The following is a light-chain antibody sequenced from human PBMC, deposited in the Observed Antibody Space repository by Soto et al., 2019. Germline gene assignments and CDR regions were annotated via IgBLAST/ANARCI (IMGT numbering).Light chain of an antibody. Sequence: SSELTQPPSVSVAPGKTASISCGGNDIGSKGVHWYQQKPGQAPVLVIYSDTDLPPVITERFSGSNSANLATLTISRVEAGDEADYYCKVWDSGSAHVVFGGGTQLTVL. V-gene: IGLV3-21*01. CDR2: SDT. CDR3: KVWDSGSAHVV. CDR1: DIGSKG. J-gene: IGLJ2*01.